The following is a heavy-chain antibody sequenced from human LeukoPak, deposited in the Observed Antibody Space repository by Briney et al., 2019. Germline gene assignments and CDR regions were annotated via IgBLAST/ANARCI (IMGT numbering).Heavy chain of an antibody. D-gene: IGHD1-14*01. Sequence: GGSLRLSCGASGFTFSNYNMNWVRQAPGEGLEWVSSINSRSTYIFYADSVMGRFTISRDNAKNSLFLQMNSLRSEDTAVYYCARDETNGFDSWGQGTLVTVSS. CDR2: INSRSTYI. V-gene: IGHV3-21*01. CDR1: GFTFSNYN. CDR3: ARDETNGFDS. J-gene: IGHJ5*01.